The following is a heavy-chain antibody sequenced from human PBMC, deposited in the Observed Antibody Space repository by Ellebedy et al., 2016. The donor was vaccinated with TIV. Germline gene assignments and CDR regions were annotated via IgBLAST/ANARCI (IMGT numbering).Heavy chain of an antibody. J-gene: IGHJ2*01. CDR2: INYSGST. CDR1: GGSISSYY. CDR3: ARGYSYGPDKWTIDWYFDL. V-gene: IGHV4-59*01. D-gene: IGHD5-18*01. Sequence: MPSETLSLTCTVSGGSISSYYWSWIRQPPGQGLEWIGYINYSGSTNYNPSLKGRVSISVDTSKNQFSLKVNSVTAADTAVYYCARGYSYGPDKWTIDWYFDLWGRGTLVTVSP.